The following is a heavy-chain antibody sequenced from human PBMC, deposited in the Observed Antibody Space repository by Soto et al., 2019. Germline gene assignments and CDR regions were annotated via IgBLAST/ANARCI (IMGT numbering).Heavy chain of an antibody. CDR1: GGPISRDDYY. D-gene: IGHD6-6*01. CDR2: IYYSGRT. CDR3: AGDRSNSPDYFDY. J-gene: IGHJ4*02. V-gene: IGHV4-30-4*01. Sequence: SETLSLTCTVSGGPISRDDYYWIGIRQPPGKGLEWIGHIYYSGRTYYNPSLKSRLTISVDTSKNQFSLKLSSVSAADTAVYFCAGDRSNSPDYFDYWGQGTLVTVSS.